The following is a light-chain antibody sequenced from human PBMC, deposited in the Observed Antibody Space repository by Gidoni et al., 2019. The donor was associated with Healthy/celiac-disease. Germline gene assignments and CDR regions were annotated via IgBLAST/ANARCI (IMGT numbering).Light chain of an antibody. CDR2: KAS. Sequence: DIQMTQSPSTLSASVGDRVTITCRASQSISSWLAWYQQKPGKAPKLLIYKASSLESGVPSRFSGSGSGTEFTLTISSLQPDDFATYYCQQYNNMRTFGQXTKLEIK. V-gene: IGKV1-5*03. CDR1: QSISSW. CDR3: QQYNNMRT. J-gene: IGKJ2*01.